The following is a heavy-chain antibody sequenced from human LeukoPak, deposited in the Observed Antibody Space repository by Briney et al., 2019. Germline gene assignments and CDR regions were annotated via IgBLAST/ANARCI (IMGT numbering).Heavy chain of an antibody. CDR3: ARRMVRDLYGMDV. CDR2: IRYDGSNK. V-gene: IGHV3-30*02. Sequence: PGGSLRLSCAASGFTFSSYGMHWVRQAPGKGLEWVAFIRYDGSNKYYADSVKGRFTISRDNSKNTLYLQMNSLRAEDTAVYYCARRMVRDLYGMDVWGQGTTVTVSS. CDR1: GFTFSSYG. D-gene: IGHD3-10*01. J-gene: IGHJ6*02.